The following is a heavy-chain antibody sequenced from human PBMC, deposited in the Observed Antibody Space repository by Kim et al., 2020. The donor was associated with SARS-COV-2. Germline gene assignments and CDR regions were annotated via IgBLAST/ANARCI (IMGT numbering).Heavy chain of an antibody. D-gene: IGHD3-9*01. Sequence: ASVKVSCKASGYTFTSYAMHWVRQAPGQRLEWMGWINAGNGNTKYSQKFQGRVTITRDTSASTAYMELSSLRSEDTAVHYCARDMDGGLEYYDILTGTGGGMDVWGQGTTVTVSS. CDR1: GYTFTSYA. J-gene: IGHJ6*02. CDR3: ARDMDGGLEYYDILTGTGGGMDV. V-gene: IGHV1-3*01. CDR2: INAGNGNT.